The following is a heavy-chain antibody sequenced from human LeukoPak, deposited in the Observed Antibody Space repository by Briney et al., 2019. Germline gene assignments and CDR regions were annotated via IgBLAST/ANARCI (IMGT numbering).Heavy chain of an antibody. J-gene: IGHJ4*02. CDR1: GFTFSNYA. CDR3: AKDREGGGWFYFDS. CDR2: ISGSGASI. D-gene: IGHD6-19*01. Sequence: PGGSLRLSCAASGFTFSNYAMTWVRQAPGKGLEWVSTISGSGASIYYADSVKGRFTISRDNSKNTLSLHMNSLRAEDTAVFYCAKDREGGGWFYFDSWDQGTLVTVSS. V-gene: IGHV3-23*01.